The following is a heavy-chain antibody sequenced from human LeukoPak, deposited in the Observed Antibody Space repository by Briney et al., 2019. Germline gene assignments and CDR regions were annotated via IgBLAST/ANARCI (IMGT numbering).Heavy chain of an antibody. Sequence: SETLSLTCTVSGGSISSSSYYWGWIRQPPGKGLEWIGYIYYSGSTNYNPSLKSRVTISVDTSKNQFSLKLSSVTAADTAVYYCARDFNWFDPWGQGTLVTVSS. J-gene: IGHJ5*02. CDR1: GGSISSSSYY. CDR3: ARDFNWFDP. CDR2: IYYSGST. V-gene: IGHV4-61*01.